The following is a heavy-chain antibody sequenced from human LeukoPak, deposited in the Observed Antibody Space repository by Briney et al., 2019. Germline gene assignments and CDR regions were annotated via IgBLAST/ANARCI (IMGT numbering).Heavy chain of an antibody. V-gene: IGHV3-21*01. D-gene: IGHD2-2*01. CDR3: ARDYLGVAAAMWWFDP. J-gene: IGHJ5*02. Sequence: GGTLRLYCAASGFTFCSYSMNWVRQAPGKELEWGSFISSSGVYIYYADSVKGRFTISRDNAKNSLYLQMNSLRAEDTAVYYCARDYLGVAAAMWWFDPWGQGTLVTVSS. CDR2: ISSSGVYI. CDR1: GFTFCSYS.